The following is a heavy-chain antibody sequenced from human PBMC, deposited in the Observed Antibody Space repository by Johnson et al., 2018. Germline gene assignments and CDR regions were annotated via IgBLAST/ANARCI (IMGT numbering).Heavy chain of an antibody. Sequence: QVQLVQSGGGVVQPGRSLRLSCAASGFTFSSYGMHWVRQAPGKGLEWVALISYDGSNKYYADSVKGRFTISRDNSKNTLYLQMNSLRAEDTAVYYCAKELDWGNGALDIWGQGTMVTVSS. J-gene: IGHJ3*02. CDR1: GFTFSSYG. V-gene: IGHV3-30*18. CDR2: ISYDGSNK. CDR3: AKELDWGNGALDI. D-gene: IGHD3/OR15-3a*01.